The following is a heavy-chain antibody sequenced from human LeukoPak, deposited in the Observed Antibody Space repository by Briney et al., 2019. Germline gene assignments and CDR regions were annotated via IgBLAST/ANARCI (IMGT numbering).Heavy chain of an antibody. CDR3: ARVDYSSPWYFDL. D-gene: IGHD6-13*01. CDR1: GFTLSSYW. CDR2: IHSDGSST. V-gene: IGHV3-74*01. J-gene: IGHJ2*01. Sequence: GGSLRLSCAASGFTLSSYWMHWVRHAPGKGVVWVSRIHSDGSSTSYADSVKGRFTISRDNAKNTLYLQMNSLRAEDTAVYYCARVDYSSPWYFDLWGRGTLVTVSS.